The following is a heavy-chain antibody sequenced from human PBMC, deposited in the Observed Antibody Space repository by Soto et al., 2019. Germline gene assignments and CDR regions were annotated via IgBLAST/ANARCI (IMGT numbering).Heavy chain of an antibody. J-gene: IGHJ5*02. CDR2: INTYNGNT. D-gene: IGHD3-10*01. CDR3: ARGVGSGTYYNQYNWFDP. Sequence: GASVKVSCKASGYTFTSYAMHWVRQAPGQGLEWMEWINTYNGNTNHAQKLQGRVTMTTDTSTSTAYMELRSLRSDDTAVYYCARGVGSGTYYNQYNWFDPWGQGTLVTVSS. V-gene: IGHV1-18*01. CDR1: GYTFTSYA.